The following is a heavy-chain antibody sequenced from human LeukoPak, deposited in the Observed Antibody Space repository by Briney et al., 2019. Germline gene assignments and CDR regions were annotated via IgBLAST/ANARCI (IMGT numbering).Heavy chain of an antibody. J-gene: IGHJ4*02. CDR2: IYYSGNT. CDR3: ARRTKYSRYDY. V-gene: IGHV4-59*08. D-gene: IGHD6-6*01. Sequence: SETLSFTCTVSGGSISSYYWSWIRQPPGKGLEWIGYIYYSGNTNHNPSLKSRVTISLDTSKNQFSLKLSSVTAADTAVYYCARRTKYSRYDYWGQGTLVTVSS. CDR1: GGSISSYY.